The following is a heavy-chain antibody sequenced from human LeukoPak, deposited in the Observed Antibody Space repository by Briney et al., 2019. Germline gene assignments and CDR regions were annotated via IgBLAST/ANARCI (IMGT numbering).Heavy chain of an antibody. CDR2: INHSGST. D-gene: IGHD3-22*01. CDR1: GVSFSGYY. CDR3: ARASLTMIAAGAFDI. J-gene: IGHJ3*02. Sequence: SETLSLTCAVYGVSFSGYYWSWIRQPPGKGLEWIGEINHSGSTNYNPSLKSRVTISVDTSKNQFSLKLSSVTAADTAVYYCARASLTMIAAGAFDIWGQGTMVTVSS. V-gene: IGHV4-34*01.